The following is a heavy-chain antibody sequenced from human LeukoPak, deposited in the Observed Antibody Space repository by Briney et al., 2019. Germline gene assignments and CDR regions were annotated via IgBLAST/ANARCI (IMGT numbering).Heavy chain of an antibody. V-gene: IGHV4-31*03. CDR3: ARDLGEVRDAFDI. Sequence: SQTLSLTCTVSGGSISSGGYYWSWIRQHPGKGLEWIGYIYYSGSTYYNPSPKSRVTISVDTSKNQFSLKLSAVTAADTAVYYCARDLGEVRDAFDIWGQGTMVTVSS. CDR1: GGSISSGGYY. D-gene: IGHD3-10*01. J-gene: IGHJ3*02. CDR2: IYYSGST.